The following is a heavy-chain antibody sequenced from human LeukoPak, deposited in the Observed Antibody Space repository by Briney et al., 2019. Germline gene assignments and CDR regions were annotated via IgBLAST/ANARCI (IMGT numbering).Heavy chain of an antibody. V-gene: IGHV3-30*02. D-gene: IGHD2-21*02. CDR3: AKDHANTPVVTN. Sequence: GGSLRLSCAASGFTFSSYDMHWVRQAPGKGLEWVAFIRYDGSNKYYADSVKGRFTISRDNSKNTLYLQMNSLRAEDTAVYYCAKDHANTPVVTNWGQGILVSVSS. J-gene: IGHJ4*02. CDR2: IRYDGSNK. CDR1: GFTFSSYD.